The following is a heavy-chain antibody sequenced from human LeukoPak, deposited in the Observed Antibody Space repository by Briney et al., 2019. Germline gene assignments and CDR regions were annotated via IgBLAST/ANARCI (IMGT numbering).Heavy chain of an antibody. CDR3: ASCSSTVTTGGAFDI. CDR2: IYPGDSAT. CDR1: GYSFTSYW. V-gene: IGHV5-51*01. D-gene: IGHD4-17*01. Sequence: GESLKISCKGSGYSFTSYWIGWVRQMPEKGLEWMGIIYPGDSATRYSPSFQGEVTISADKSIGTAYLQWSSLKASDTAMYYCASCSSTVTTGGAFDIWGQGTMVTVSS. J-gene: IGHJ3*02.